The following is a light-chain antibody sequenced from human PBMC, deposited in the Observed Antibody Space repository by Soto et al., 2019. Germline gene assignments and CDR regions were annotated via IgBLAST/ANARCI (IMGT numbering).Light chain of an antibody. V-gene: IGKV1-5*01. CDR3: QQYNSYSPGYT. CDR1: QSISSW. CDR2: DAS. J-gene: IGKJ2*01. Sequence: DIQMTQSPSTLSASVGDRVTITCRASQSISSWLAWYQQKAGKAPKLLIYDASSLESGVSSRFSGSGSGTEYTLTISSLQPDDFATYYCQQYNSYSPGYTFGHGTKLDIK.